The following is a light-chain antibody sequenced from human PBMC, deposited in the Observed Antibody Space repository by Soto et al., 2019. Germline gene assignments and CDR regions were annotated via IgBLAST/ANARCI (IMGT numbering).Light chain of an antibody. CDR3: SLYTSENTYG. CDR1: SSDVGGYKY. CDR2: EVS. Sequence: ALTQPASVSGSPGQSITISCTGTSSDVGGYKYVSWYQQHPGKAPKVIIYEVSNRPSGVSNRFSGSKSGNTASLTISGLLAEDEADYYCSLYTSENTYGFGTGTKVTVL. J-gene: IGLJ1*01. V-gene: IGLV2-14*01.